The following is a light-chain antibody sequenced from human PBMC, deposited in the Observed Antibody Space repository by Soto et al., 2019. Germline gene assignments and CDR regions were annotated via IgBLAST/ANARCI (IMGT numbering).Light chain of an antibody. CDR1: NSNIGKYY. Sequence: QSALTQPPSVSAGPGQKVTISCSGGNSNIGKYYGSWNQQLTGTAPKLLIYENDKRPSGIPDRFSGSKSGTSATLGITGLQTGDEADYYRGTWDSSLSIFVFGTGTKVTVL. CDR3: GTWDSSLSIFV. V-gene: IGLV1-51*02. CDR2: END. J-gene: IGLJ1*01.